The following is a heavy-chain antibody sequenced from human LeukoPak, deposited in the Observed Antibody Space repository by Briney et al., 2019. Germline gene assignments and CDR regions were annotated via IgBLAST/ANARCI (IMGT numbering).Heavy chain of an antibody. D-gene: IGHD3-10*01. CDR2: IYHSGST. Sequence: SETLSLTCAVSGYSISSGYYWGWIRQPPGKGLEWIGSIYHSGSTYYNPSLESRVTISVDTSKNQFSLKLSSVTAADTAVYYCAYGSGRSYFDYWGQGTLVTVSS. CDR1: GYSISSGYY. J-gene: IGHJ4*02. V-gene: IGHV4-38-2*01. CDR3: AYGSGRSYFDY.